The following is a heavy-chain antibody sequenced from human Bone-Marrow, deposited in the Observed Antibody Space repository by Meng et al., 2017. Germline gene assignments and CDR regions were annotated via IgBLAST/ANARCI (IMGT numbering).Heavy chain of an antibody. Sequence: GSLRLSCTVSGDSISGYYCTWIRQPPGKGLEWIGYIHYSGSTNYNPSLESRVTISVDTSKNQFSLKLNSVTAADTAVYYCARDSRGNTYVYFDYWGQGTLVTVSS. V-gene: IGHV4-59*01. D-gene: IGHD5-18*01. CDR1: GDSISGYY. CDR3: ARDSRGNTYVYFDY. CDR2: IHYSGST. J-gene: IGHJ4*02.